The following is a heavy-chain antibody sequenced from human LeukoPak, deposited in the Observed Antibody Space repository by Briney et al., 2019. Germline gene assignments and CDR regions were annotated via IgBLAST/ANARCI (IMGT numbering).Heavy chain of an antibody. CDR3: ARGSVAAAGQYYFDY. CDR2: ISYDGSNK. Sequence: QSGGSLRLSCAASGFTFSSYAMHWVRQAPGKGLEWVAVISYDGSNKYYADSVKGRFTISRDNSKNTLYLQMNSLRAEDTAVYYCARGSVAAAGQYYFDYWGQGTLVTVSS. D-gene: IGHD6-13*01. J-gene: IGHJ4*02. V-gene: IGHV3-30*04. CDR1: GFTFSSYA.